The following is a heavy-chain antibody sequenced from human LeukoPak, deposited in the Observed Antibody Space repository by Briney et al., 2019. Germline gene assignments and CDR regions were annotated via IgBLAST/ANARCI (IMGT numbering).Heavy chain of an antibody. CDR1: GFRFDDYS. CDR3: GRVHCSTNSCYDYYDYYMDV. CDR2: INWDGAST. J-gene: IGHJ6*03. D-gene: IGHD2-2*01. V-gene: IGHV3-20*04. Sequence: GGSLRLSCAASGFRFDDYSMNWVRHVPRKGLEWVAGINWDGASTGYGGSMKGRFTISRDNGKNSLYLQMNSLRVEDTAVYYCGRVHCSTNSCYDYYDYYMDVSGKGTTVTVSS.